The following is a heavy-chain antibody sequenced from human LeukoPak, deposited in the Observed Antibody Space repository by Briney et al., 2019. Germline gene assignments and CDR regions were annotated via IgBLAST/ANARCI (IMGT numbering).Heavy chain of an antibody. Sequence: GESLKISCKDSGYSFTSYWIGWVRQMPGKGLEWMGIIFPGDSDTRYSPSFQGQVTISADKSISTAYLQWSSLKASDTAMYYCARRLTYDSRAYYCLDYWGQGTLVTVSS. D-gene: IGHD3-22*01. J-gene: IGHJ4*02. CDR1: GYSFTSYW. CDR3: ARRLTYDSRAYYCLDY. CDR2: IFPGDSDT. V-gene: IGHV5-51*01.